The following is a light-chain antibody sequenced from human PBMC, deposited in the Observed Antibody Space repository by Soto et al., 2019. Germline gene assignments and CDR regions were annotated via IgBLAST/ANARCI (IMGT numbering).Light chain of an antibody. V-gene: IGKV3D-15*01. CDR3: QQHNQWPIT. CDR2: HVS. J-gene: IGKJ5*01. Sequence: ETVIAQSPATLSVSPGERATLSCRASHSVGSTLAWYQQKPGQAPRLLIYHVSTRATGIPARFSGSGSGTEFTLTINSLQSEDFAVYYCQQHNQWPITFGQGTRLEIK. CDR1: HSVGST.